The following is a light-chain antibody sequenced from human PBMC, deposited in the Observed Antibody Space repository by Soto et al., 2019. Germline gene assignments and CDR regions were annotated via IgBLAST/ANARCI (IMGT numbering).Light chain of an antibody. V-gene: IGKV1-9*01. CDR1: QGISSY. CDR2: AAS. CDR3: QQPRST. J-gene: IGKJ4*01. Sequence: DIPLTQSPSFLSASVGDRVTITCRASQGISSYLAWYQQKPGKAPKLLIYAASTLQSGVPPRFSGSGSGTEFTLTITSLQPKDFATYYSQQPRSTFGGGTKLEIK.